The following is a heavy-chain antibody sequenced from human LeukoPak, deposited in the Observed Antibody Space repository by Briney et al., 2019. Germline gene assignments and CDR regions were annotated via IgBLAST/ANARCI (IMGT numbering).Heavy chain of an antibody. Sequence: PGGSLRLSCAASGFTFSSYSMNWVRQAPGKGLEWVSSISSSSSYIYCADSVKGRFTISRDNAKNSLYLQMNSLRAEDTSVYYCARLAVAVFFDYWGQGTLVTVSS. CDR1: GFTFSSYS. CDR3: ARLAVAVFFDY. D-gene: IGHD6-19*01. J-gene: IGHJ4*02. CDR2: ISSSSSYI. V-gene: IGHV3-21*01.